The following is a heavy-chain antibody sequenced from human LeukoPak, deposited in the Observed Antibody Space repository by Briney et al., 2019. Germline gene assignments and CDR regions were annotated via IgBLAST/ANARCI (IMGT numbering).Heavy chain of an antibody. J-gene: IGHJ4*02. V-gene: IGHV3-64*01. CDR3: ARVGGDYSVDY. Sequence: GGSLRLSCAASGFTFSSYAMRWVRQAPGKGLEYVSAISSNGGSTYYANSVKGRFTISRDNSKNTLYLQMGSLRAEDMAVYYCARVGGDYSVDYWGQGTLVTVSS. CDR1: GFTFSSYA. CDR2: ISSNGGST. D-gene: IGHD4-17*01.